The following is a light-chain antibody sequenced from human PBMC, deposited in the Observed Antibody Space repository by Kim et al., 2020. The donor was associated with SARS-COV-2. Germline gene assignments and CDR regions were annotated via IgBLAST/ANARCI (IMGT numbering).Light chain of an antibody. V-gene: IGLV2-14*01. CDR1: SSDVGGYNY. Sequence: QSALTQPASVSGSPGQSITISCTGTSSDVGGYNYVSWYQQHPGKAPKLMIYDVSKRPSGVSHRFSGSKSGNTASLTISGLQAEDEADYYCNSYTSSSTSYVFGTGTKV. CDR2: DVS. J-gene: IGLJ1*01. CDR3: NSYTSSSTSYV.